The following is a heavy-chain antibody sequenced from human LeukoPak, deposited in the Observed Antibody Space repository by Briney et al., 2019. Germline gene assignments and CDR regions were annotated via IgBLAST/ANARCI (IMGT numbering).Heavy chain of an antibody. Sequence: ASVKVSCKASGYTFTGYYMHWVRQAPGQGLEWMGRINPNSGGTNYAQKFQGRVTMTRDTSISTAYMELSRLRSDDTAVYYCARLLSMGDFRYDYVWGSYRSPQDDYWGQGTLVTVSS. CDR1: GYTFTGYY. CDR2: INPNSGGT. CDR3: ARLLSMGDFRYDYVWGSYRSPQDDY. V-gene: IGHV1-2*06. D-gene: IGHD3-16*02. J-gene: IGHJ4*02.